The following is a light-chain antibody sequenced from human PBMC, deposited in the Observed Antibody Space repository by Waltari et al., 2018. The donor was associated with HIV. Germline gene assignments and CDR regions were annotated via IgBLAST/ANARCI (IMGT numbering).Light chain of an antibody. Sequence: SYVLTQPPSVSVAPGQTARITCGGHNIGSKSVPWYQQQPGQAPVLVVYDDSDRPSGIPERFSGSNSGNTATLTISRVEAGDEADYYCQVWDSSSDLSYVFGTGTKVTVL. V-gene: IGLV3-21*02. CDR3: QVWDSSSDLSYV. CDR1: NIGSKS. CDR2: DDS. J-gene: IGLJ1*01.